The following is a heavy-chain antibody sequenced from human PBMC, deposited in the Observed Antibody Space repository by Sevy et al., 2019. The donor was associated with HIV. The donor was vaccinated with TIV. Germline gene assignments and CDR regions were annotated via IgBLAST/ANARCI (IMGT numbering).Heavy chain of an antibody. CDR3: AKDPSRVLDRDY. Sequence: GGSLRLSCAASGFTFSNYAMNWVRQAPGKGPEWVSSISAGGGCAYYADSVKGRFTVSRDNSKNTLFLQLNSLRAEDTAVYYCAKDPSRVLDRDYWGQGTLVTVSS. CDR1: GFTFSNYA. V-gene: IGHV3-23*01. J-gene: IGHJ4*02. CDR2: ISAGGGCA. D-gene: IGHD3-3*01.